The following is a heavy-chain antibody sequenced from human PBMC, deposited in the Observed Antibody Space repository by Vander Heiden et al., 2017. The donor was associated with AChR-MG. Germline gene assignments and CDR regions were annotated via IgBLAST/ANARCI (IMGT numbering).Heavy chain of an antibody. D-gene: IGHD6-19*01. V-gene: IGHV3-30*18. CDR2: ISYDGTNE. CDR3: AKELADRGGWVFDS. Sequence: QVHLVESGGGVVQPGRSLRLSCEASGFTFSRSAMHWVRQAPGKGLEWVAIISYDGTNEDYGDAVKGRFTISRDNSQNTLSLQMQKLRVEDTAVYFCAKELADRGGWVFDSWGQGTLVTVS. CDR1: GFTFSRSA. J-gene: IGHJ4*02.